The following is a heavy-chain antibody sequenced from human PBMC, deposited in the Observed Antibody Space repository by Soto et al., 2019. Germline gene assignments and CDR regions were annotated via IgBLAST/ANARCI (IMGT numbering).Heavy chain of an antibody. D-gene: IGHD3-22*01. CDR1: GGTFSSYT. J-gene: IGHJ4*02. CDR3: ARDLRYYDSSGQMGDYFDY. CDR2: IIPILGIA. Sequence: SVKVSCKASGGTFSSYTISWVRQAPGQGLEWMGRIIPILGIANYAQKVQGRVTITADKSTSTAYMELSSLRSEDTAVYYCARDLRYYDSSGQMGDYFDYWGQGTLVTVSS. V-gene: IGHV1-69*04.